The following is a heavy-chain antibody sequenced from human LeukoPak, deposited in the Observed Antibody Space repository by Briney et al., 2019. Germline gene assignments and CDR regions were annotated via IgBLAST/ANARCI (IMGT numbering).Heavy chain of an antibody. V-gene: IGHV3-23*01. CDR3: VRRGDASSGWGDHDF. CDR2: IGGSGDKT. J-gene: IGHJ4*02. D-gene: IGHD6-19*01. CDR1: GFTFNRNA. Sequence: GGSLRLSCAASGFTFNRNAISWVREAPGKGLEWVSTIGGSGDKTFYADSVKGGFTISRDNYKNMVHLQMNSLTGEDTALYYCVRRGDASSGWGDHDFWGQGALVTVSS.